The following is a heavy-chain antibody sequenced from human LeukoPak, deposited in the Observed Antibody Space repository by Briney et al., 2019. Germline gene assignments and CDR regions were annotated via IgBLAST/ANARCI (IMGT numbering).Heavy chain of an antibody. CDR2: IYTSGST. CDR3: ARVGEDYGDYEDYFDY. D-gene: IGHD4-17*01. V-gene: IGHV4-59*10. J-gene: IGHJ4*02. CDR1: GGSFSGYY. Sequence: SETLSLTCAVYGGSFSGYYWSWIRQPAGKGLEWIGRIYTSGSTNYNPSLKSRVTMSVDTSKNQFSLKLSSVTAADTAVYYCARVGEDYGDYEDYFDYWGQGTLVTVSS.